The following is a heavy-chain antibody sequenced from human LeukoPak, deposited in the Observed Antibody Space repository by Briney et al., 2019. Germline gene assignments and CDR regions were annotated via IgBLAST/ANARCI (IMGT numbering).Heavy chain of an antibody. CDR3: ATPPYSSSWELGGGFDY. CDR1: GFTFSSYG. V-gene: IGHV3-30*03. CDR2: ISYDGSNK. Sequence: GRSLRLSCAASGFTFSSYGMHWVRQAPGKGLVWVAVISYDGSNKYYADSVKGRFTISRDNSKNTLYLQMNSLRAEDTAVYYCATPPYSSSWELGGGFDYWGQGTLVTVSS. D-gene: IGHD6-13*01. J-gene: IGHJ4*02.